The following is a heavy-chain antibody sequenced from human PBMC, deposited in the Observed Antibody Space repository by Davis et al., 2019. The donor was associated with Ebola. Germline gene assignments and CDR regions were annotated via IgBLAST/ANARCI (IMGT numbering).Heavy chain of an antibody. CDR3: ARDNPDIVVVPAAIYYYGMDV. CDR2: ISAYNGNT. J-gene: IGHJ6*02. V-gene: IGHV1-18*04. Sequence: ASVKVSCKASGYTFTSYGISWVRQAPGQGLEWMGWISAYNGNTNYAQKLQGRVTMTTDTSTSTAYMELRSLRSDDTAVYYCARDNPDIVVVPAAIYYYGMDVWGQGTTVTVSS. CDR1: GYTFTSYG. D-gene: IGHD2-2*01.